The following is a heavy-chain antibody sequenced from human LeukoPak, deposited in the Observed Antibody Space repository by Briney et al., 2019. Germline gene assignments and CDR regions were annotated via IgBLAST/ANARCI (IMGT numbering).Heavy chain of an antibody. Sequence: ASVKVSCKASGYTFTSYYMHWVRQAPGQGLEWMGLINPSGGSTSYAQKFQGRVTMTRDTSTSTVYMELSSLRSEDTAVYYCARDLEGIAAAGGTFDPWGQGTLVTVSS. CDR2: INPSGGST. V-gene: IGHV1-46*01. J-gene: IGHJ5*02. CDR3: ARDLEGIAAAGGTFDP. CDR1: GYTFTSYY. D-gene: IGHD6-13*01.